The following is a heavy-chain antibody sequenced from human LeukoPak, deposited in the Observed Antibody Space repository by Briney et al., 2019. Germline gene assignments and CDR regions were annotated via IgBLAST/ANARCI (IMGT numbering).Heavy chain of an antibody. V-gene: IGHV1-18*04. J-gene: IGHJ4*02. D-gene: IGHD5-18*01. Sequence: ASVKVSCKASGYTFTGYHMHWVRQAPGQGLEWMGWISTENRNTNYAQKLQGRITMTTDTSTSTVYMELRTLRSDDTAIYYCARDRDTGTFDYWGQGTLVTVSS. CDR1: GYTFTGYH. CDR2: ISTENRNT. CDR3: ARDRDTGTFDY.